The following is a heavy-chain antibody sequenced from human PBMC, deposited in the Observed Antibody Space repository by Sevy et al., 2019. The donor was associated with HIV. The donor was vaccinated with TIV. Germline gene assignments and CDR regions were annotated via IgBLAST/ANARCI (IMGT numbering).Heavy chain of an antibody. CDR3: ARDLPHLLPWELSRGSDF. J-gene: IGHJ4*02. CDR2: ISHDEIHK. Sequence: GGSLRLSCTAYGFTFSNYAVHWVRQAPGKGLEWVAIISHDEIHKDFADSVRGRFSISRDTSKNTICLQMNSLRPEETAGYYCARDLPHLLPWELSRGSDFWGQGTLVTVSS. V-gene: IGHV3-30*04. D-gene: IGHD3-16*01. CDR1: GFTFSNYA.